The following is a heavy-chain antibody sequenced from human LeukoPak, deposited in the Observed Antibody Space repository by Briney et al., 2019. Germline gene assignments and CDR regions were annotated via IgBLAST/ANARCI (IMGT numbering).Heavy chain of an antibody. Sequence: PSETLSLTCTVSGGSISSSSYYWGWIRQPPGKGLEWIGSIYYSGSTYYNPSLKSRVTISVDTSKNQFSLKLSSVTAADTAVYYCAGTPFGRVGYLDYWGQGTLVTVSS. J-gene: IGHJ4*02. D-gene: IGHD3-10*01. CDR3: AGTPFGRVGYLDY. V-gene: IGHV4-39*01. CDR1: GGSISSSSYY. CDR2: IYYSGST.